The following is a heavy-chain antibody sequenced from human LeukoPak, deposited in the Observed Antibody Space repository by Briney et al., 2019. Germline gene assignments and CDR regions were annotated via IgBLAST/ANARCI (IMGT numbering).Heavy chain of an antibody. J-gene: IGHJ4*02. CDR3: VKLPYSDTSAYYVDY. D-gene: IGHD3-22*01. CDR1: GFTFSTSA. V-gene: IGHV3-64D*06. Sequence: GGSLRLSCSASGFTFSTSAIHWVRQAPGKGLEYVSAISSNGGSTYYAGSVKGRFTISRDNPKNTLSLQMSSLRPEDTAVYYCVKLPYSDTSAYYVDYWGQGTLVTVSS. CDR2: ISSNGGST.